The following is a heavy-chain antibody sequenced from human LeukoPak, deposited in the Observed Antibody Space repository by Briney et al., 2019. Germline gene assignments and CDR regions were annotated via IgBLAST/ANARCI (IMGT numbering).Heavy chain of an antibody. J-gene: IGHJ4*02. CDR1: GASISSGSYY. Sequence: PSETLSLTCTVSGASISSGSYYWSWIRQPAGKGLEWIGRIYTTGSTNYNPSLKSRVSISLDMSKNQFSLTLSSVTAADTAVYYCARKQWVEYYFESWGQGTLVTVSS. V-gene: IGHV4-61*02. D-gene: IGHD6-19*01. CDR3: ARKQWVEYYFES. CDR2: IYTTGST.